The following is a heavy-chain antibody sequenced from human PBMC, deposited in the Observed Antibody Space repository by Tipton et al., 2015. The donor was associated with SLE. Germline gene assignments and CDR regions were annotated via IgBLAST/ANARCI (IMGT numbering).Heavy chain of an antibody. CDR2: IYHSGST. CDR3: AREVDRSAFDI. D-gene: IGHD5-12*01. CDR1: GYSISSGYY. Sequence: TLSLTCTVSGYSISSGYYWGWIRQPPGKGLEWIGSIYHSGSTYYNPSLKSRVTISVDTSKHQFSLKLSSVTAADTAVYYCAREVDRSAFDIWGQGTMVTVSS. J-gene: IGHJ3*02. V-gene: IGHV4-38-2*02.